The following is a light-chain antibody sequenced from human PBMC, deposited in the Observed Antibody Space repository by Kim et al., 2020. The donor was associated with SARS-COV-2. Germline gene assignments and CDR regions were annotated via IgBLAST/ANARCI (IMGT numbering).Light chain of an antibody. CDR3: QSYDSSSHV. CDR2: ESN. J-gene: IGLJ3*02. Sequence: NFMLTQPHSVSESPGKTVTISCTRSSGGIGSNYVQWYLQLPGSVPTTVIYESNQRPSGVPDRFSGSIDTSSNSASLTISGLKTEDEADYYCQSYDSSSHVFGGGTKLTVL. V-gene: IGLV6-57*04. CDR1: SGGIGSNY.